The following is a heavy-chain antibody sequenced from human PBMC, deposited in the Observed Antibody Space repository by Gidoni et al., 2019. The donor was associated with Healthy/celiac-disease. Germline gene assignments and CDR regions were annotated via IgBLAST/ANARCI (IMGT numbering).Heavy chain of an antibody. CDR1: GGSISSSSYY. Sequence: QLQLQESGPGLVKPSETLSLTCTVPGGSISSSSYYWGWIRPPPGKGLEWIGSIYYSGSTYYNPSLKSRVTISVDTSKNQFSLKLSSVTAADTAVYYCARRRIGIYYGSGSYPYYFDYWGQGTLVTVSS. V-gene: IGHV4-39*01. D-gene: IGHD3-10*01. CDR3: ARRRIGIYYGSGSYPYYFDY. J-gene: IGHJ4*02. CDR2: IYYSGST.